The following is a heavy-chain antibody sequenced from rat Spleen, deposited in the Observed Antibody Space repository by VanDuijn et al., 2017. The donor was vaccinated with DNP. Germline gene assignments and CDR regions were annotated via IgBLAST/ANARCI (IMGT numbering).Heavy chain of an antibody. D-gene: IGHD4-1*01. CDR3: ATNYGYY. J-gene: IGHJ2*01. Sequence: VQLKESGPGLVQPSQTLSLTCTVSGFSLTTYNVHWVRQPTGKGLEWLGVIWPGGTTDYNSALKSRLSISRDTSKSQVFLKMNSLQTEDIATYYCATNYGYYWGQGVMVTVSS. V-gene: IGHV2-30*01. CDR2: IWPGGTT. CDR1: GFSLTTYN.